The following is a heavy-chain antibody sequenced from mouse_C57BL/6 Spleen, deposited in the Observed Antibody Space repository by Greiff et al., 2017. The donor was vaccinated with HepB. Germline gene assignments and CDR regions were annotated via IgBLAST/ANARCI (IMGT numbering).Heavy chain of an antibody. CDR3: ARFRYYGSSPLDY. D-gene: IGHD1-1*01. CDR2: IRNKANGYTT. CDR1: GFTFTDYY. Sequence: EVQGVESGGGLVQPGGSLSLSCAASGFTFTDYYMSWVRQPPGKALEWLGFIRNKANGYTTAYSASVKGRFTISRDNSQSILYLQRNALRAEDSATYDCARFRYYGSSPLDYWGQGTTLTVSS. J-gene: IGHJ2*01. V-gene: IGHV7-3*01.